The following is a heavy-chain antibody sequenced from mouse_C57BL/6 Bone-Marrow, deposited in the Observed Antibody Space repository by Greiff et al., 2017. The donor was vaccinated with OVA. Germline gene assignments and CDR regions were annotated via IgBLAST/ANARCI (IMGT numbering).Heavy chain of an antibody. CDR2: IHPNSGST. D-gene: IGHD3-3*01. CDR3: ARGGTGTWFAY. J-gene: IGHJ3*01. V-gene: IGHV1-64*01. CDR1: GYTFTSYW. Sequence: VQLQQPGAELVKPGASVKLSCKASGYTFTSYWMHWVKQRPGQGLEWIGMIHPNSGSTNYNEKFKSKATLTVDKSYSTAYMQLSSLTSEDSAVYYCARGGTGTWFAYWGQGTLVTVSA.